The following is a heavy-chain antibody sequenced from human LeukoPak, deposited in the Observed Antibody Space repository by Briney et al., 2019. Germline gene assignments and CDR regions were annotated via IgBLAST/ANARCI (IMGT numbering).Heavy chain of an antibody. V-gene: IGHV3-7*03. CDR3: ARVDGHAHWFDP. CDR1: GFTFR. J-gene: IGHJ5*02. Sequence: GGSLRLSCAASGFTFRMSWVRQAPGKGLEWVANIKQDGRDKYYVDSVKGRFTISGDNAKNSLYLQMNSLRAEDTAVYYCARVDGHAHWFDPWGQGTLVTVSS. CDR2: IKQDGRDK.